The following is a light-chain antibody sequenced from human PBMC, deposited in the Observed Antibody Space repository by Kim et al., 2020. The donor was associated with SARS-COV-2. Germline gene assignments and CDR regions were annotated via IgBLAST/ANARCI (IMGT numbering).Light chain of an antibody. V-gene: IGKV3-15*01. J-gene: IGKJ2*01. Sequence: PREKAHPSRRASQSVSNQLAWYQYKPGQPPRVVIYGASTRAPGSPARFSGSGSGTDITLTVNSLQSEEFAVYYCHQYDDWPPGDTFGQGTKLEI. CDR3: HQYDDWPPGDT. CDR1: QSVSNQ. CDR2: GAS.